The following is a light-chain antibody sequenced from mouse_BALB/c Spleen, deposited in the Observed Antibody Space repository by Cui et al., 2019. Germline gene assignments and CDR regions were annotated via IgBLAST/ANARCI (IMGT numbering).Light chain of an antibody. J-gene: IGLJ1*01. CDR1: TRAVTTSNY. CDR2: GTN. CDR3: VLWNSNWV. Sequence: QAVVTQESALTTSPGETVTLPSRSRTRAVTTSNYANWVQEKPDYFFTGIIGGTNKRAPGVPARFSGSLIGDKAAPTITGAKNEDEAIYFGVLWNSNWVFGGGTKLTVL. V-gene: IGLV1*01.